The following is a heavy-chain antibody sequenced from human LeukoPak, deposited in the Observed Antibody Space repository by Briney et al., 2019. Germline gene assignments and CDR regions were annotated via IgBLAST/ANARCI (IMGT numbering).Heavy chain of an antibody. CDR1: GFTFSTYG. CDR2: IRYDGSNK. CDR3: AKDKDPWKSTSISDFDY. D-gene: IGHD1-1*01. V-gene: IGHV3-30*02. J-gene: IGHJ4*02. Sequence: GGSLRPSXAASGFTFSTYGMHWVRQAPGKGLEWVAFIRYDGSNKYYADSVKGRFTISRDNSKNTLYLQMNSLRAEDTAVYFCAKDKDPWKSTSISDFDYWGQGTLVTVSS.